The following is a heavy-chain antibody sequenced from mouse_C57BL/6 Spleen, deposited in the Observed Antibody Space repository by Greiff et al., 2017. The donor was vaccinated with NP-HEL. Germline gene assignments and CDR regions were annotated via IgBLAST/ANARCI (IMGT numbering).Heavy chain of an antibody. CDR2: IDPEDGDT. CDR1: GFNIKDYY. Sequence: VQLKESGAELVRPGASVKLSCTASGFNIKDYYMHWVKQRPEQGLEWIGRIDPEDGDTEYAPKFQGKATMTADTSSNTAYLQLSSLTSEDTAVYYCTTYYGSSYVAWFAYWGQGTLVTVSA. D-gene: IGHD1-1*01. J-gene: IGHJ3*01. V-gene: IGHV14-1*01. CDR3: TTYYGSSYVAWFAY.